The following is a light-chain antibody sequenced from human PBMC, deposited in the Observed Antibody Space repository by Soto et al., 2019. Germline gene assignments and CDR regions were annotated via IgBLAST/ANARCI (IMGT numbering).Light chain of an antibody. J-gene: IGKJ4*01. CDR2: DAS. Sequence: EIVMTQSPATLSVSPGERATLSCRASQSVSSDLAWNQQKPGQAPRLLIYDASTRATGIPVRFSGSGSGTEFTLTNSSLQSEDFALYYCQQYNKWPPPTFGGGTKVEI. CDR3: QQYNKWPPPT. CDR1: QSVSSD. V-gene: IGKV3-15*01.